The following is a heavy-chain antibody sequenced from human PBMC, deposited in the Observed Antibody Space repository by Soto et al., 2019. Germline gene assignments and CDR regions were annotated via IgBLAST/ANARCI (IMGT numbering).Heavy chain of an antibody. CDR2: IVVGTVST. V-gene: IGHV1-58*01. CDR1: RITFRRTA. Sequence: GASVKVSCKASRITFRRTAVEWMRQARGQRLEWIGRIVVGTVSTTYAQNVKERIAITRSMSTNTTYMKLSGLSHADTTIYNREADAHRDDFCCSYRYYYYSLDVWGQGTMVTVSS. J-gene: IGHJ6*02. D-gene: IGHD3-16*02. CDR3: EADAHRDDFCCSYRYYYYSLDV.